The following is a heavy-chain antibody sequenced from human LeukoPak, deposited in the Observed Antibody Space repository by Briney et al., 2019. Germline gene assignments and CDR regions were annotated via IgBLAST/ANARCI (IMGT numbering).Heavy chain of an antibody. J-gene: IGHJ4*02. CDR2: IIPIFGTA. Sequence: SVKVSCKASGGTFSSYAISWVRQAPGQALEWMGRIIPIFGTANYAQKFQGRDTITTEESTSTASMELGSLRSEDTAVYYCARGVGATMPHYFDYWGQGTLVTVSS. D-gene: IGHD1-26*01. CDR3: ARGVGATMPHYFDY. V-gene: IGHV1-69*05. CDR1: GGTFSSYA.